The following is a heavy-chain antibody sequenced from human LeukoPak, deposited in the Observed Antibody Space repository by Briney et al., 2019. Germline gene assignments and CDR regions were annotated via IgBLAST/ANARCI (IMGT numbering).Heavy chain of an antibody. V-gene: IGHV3-43*02. CDR3: AKRSGSPHNFDY. CDR2: ISGDGGNK. CDR1: GFTFHEHD. J-gene: IGHJ4*02. D-gene: IGHD1-1*01. Sequence: GGSLRLSCEASGFTFHEHDMDWVRQAPGEGLERVSLISGDGGNKHYAGSVKGRFTVSRDNSKNFLFLQLNSLRSEDTALYFCAKRSGSPHNFDYWGQGAQVTVSS.